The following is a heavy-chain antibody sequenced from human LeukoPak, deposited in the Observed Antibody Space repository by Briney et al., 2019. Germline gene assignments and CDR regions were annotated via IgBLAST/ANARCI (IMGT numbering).Heavy chain of an antibody. V-gene: IGHV1-69*13. Sequence: ASVKVSCKASGGTFSSYAISWVRQAPGQGLEWMGGIIPIFGTANYAQKFQGRVTITADESTSTAYMELSSLRSEDTAVYYCAKLFGPDNFLDYHCYYMDVWGKGTTVTVSS. J-gene: IGHJ6*03. CDR2: IIPIFGTA. CDR1: GGTFSSYA. CDR3: AKLFGPDNFLDYHCYYMDV. D-gene: IGHD2/OR15-2a*01.